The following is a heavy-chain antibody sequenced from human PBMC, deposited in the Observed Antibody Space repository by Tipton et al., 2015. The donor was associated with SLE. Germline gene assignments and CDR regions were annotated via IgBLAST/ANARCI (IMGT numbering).Heavy chain of an antibody. V-gene: IGHV4-59*02. CDR2: RFHDGNI. CDR3: AREESWYHYFDY. D-gene: IGHD6-13*01. Sequence: TLSLTCTVSGDSVKSRYWIWVRQPAGRGLEWLAYRFHDGNINYNPSLKSRVTISVDTSKNQFSLKLSSVTAADTAVYYCAREESWYHYFDYWGQGTLVTVSS. CDR1: GDSVKSRY. J-gene: IGHJ4*02.